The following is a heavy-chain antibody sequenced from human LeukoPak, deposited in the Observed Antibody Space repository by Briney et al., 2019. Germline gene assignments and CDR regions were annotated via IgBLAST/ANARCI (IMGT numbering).Heavy chain of an antibody. CDR3: ARDRGGSWSRYYYGMDV. CDR2: IYYSGST. CDR1: GGSISSGGYY. V-gene: IGHV4-31*03. D-gene: IGHD2-15*01. Sequence: SETLSLTCTVSGGSISSGGYYWSWIRQHPGKGLEWIGYIYYSGSTYYNPSLKSRVAISVDTSKNQFSLKLSSVTAADTAVYYCARDRGGSWSRYYYGMDVWGQGTTVTVSS. J-gene: IGHJ6*02.